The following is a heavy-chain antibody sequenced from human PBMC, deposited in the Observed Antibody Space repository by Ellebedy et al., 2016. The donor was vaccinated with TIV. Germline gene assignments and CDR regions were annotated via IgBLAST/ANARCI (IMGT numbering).Heavy chain of an antibody. J-gene: IGHJ4*02. CDR2: ISSSGTTT. D-gene: IGHD5-12*01. CDR3: ARSGYSG. V-gene: IGHV3-48*03. Sequence: GGSLRLSXAATGFDFRSYGITWVRQAAGKGLEWVSYISSSGTTTYYADSVKGRFTISRDNANNSLYLQMNSLRAEDTAVYYCARSGYSGWGQGTQVTVSS. CDR1: GFDFRSYG.